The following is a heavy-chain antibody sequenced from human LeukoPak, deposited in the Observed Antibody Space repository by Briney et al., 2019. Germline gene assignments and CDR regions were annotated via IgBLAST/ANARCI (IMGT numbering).Heavy chain of an antibody. CDR2: IYYTGST. CDR3: ARDASASDWGFDY. Sequence: SETLSLPCTVSCVSLSRYFWNWIRQPPGKGRECMGYIYYTGSTNYNPSLKSRVTISTNTSTNQFSLKLSSVTAADTAVYYCARDASASDWGFDYWGQGTLVTASS. CDR1: CVSLSRYF. D-gene: IGHD1-26*01. J-gene: IGHJ4*02. V-gene: IGHV4-59*01.